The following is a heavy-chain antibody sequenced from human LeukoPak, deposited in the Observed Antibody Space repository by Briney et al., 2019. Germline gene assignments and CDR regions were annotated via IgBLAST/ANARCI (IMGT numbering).Heavy chain of an antibody. Sequence: QPGGSLRLSCAASGFTFSSYWMSWVRQVPGKGLEWVAIIKQDGGEKYYVDSVKGRFTVSRDNAKNSLYMQMNSLRVEDTAVYYCVRDWNSVDPLDRLDYWGQGAQVTVSS. D-gene: IGHD1-1*01. CDR2: IKQDGGEK. V-gene: IGHV3-7*01. CDR1: GFTFSSYW. CDR3: VRDWNSVDPLDRLDY. J-gene: IGHJ4*02.